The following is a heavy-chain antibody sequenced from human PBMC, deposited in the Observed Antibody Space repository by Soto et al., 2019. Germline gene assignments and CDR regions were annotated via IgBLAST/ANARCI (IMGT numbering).Heavy chain of an antibody. CDR1: GLSLSNGRLG. CDR3: ALIKDCSRTDCYLSSFDP. CDR2: IFSNDDK. J-gene: IGHJ5*02. D-gene: IGHD2-2*01. Sequence: QVTLKESGPVLVKPTETLTLTCTVSGLSLSNGRLGVSWIRQPPGKALEWLAHIFSNDDKSYSTSLKSRLTISKDTSRSQVVLTMTNMDPVDSSTYYVALIKDCSRTDCYLSSFDPWGQGTLVTVSS. V-gene: IGHV2-26*01.